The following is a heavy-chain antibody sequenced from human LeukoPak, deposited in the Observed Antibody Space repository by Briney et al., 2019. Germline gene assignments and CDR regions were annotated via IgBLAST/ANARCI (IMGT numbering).Heavy chain of an antibody. Sequence: GGSLRLSCAASGFPFSSYSMNWVLQAPGKGLEWVSSISSSSSYIYYADSVKGRFTISRDNAKNSLYLQMNSLRAEDTAVYYCARLAFPHRGPTDYWGQGTLVTVSS. CDR3: ARLAFPHRGPTDY. J-gene: IGHJ4*02. CDR1: GFPFSSYS. V-gene: IGHV3-21*01. CDR2: ISSSSSYI.